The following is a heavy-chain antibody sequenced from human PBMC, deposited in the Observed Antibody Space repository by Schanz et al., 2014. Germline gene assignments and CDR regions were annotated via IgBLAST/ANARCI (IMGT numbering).Heavy chain of an antibody. Sequence: EVQLVESGGGLVQPGGSLRLSCTASGFTFSDYWMSWVRQAPGKGPEWVSAMNESHSTIYYADSVRGRFTISRDNSKNLLYLQMNSLRAEDTAVYYCAASSGWHPSTDYWGQGTLVTVSS. CDR2: MNESHSTI. CDR1: GFTFSDYW. J-gene: IGHJ4*02. V-gene: IGHV3-23*04. D-gene: IGHD6-19*01. CDR3: AASSGWHPSTDY.